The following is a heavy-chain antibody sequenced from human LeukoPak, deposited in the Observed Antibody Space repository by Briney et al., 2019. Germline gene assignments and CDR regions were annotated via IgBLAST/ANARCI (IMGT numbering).Heavy chain of an antibody. Sequence: GGSLRLSCAASGFTFSNYAMTWIRQAPGKGLEWVSVFSHSGGSTYYADPVKGRFTSSRDNSKNTLYLQMNSLRAEDTAVYYCAKGEYNYGSWTRAFDIWGQGTMVTVSS. J-gene: IGHJ3*02. V-gene: IGHV3-23*01. CDR1: GFTFSNYA. CDR2: FSHSGGST. D-gene: IGHD5-18*01. CDR3: AKGEYNYGSWTRAFDI.